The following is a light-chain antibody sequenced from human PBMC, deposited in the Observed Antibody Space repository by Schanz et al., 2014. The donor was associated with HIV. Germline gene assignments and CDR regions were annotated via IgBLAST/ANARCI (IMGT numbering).Light chain of an antibody. V-gene: IGKV3-15*01. CDR2: GAS. CDR3: QQYGSSPLT. Sequence: EIVMTQSPATLSVSPGERATLSCRASQSVSSNLAWYQQRPGQPPRLLIFGASTRATGVPARFSGSGSGTEFTLTISRLEPEDFGVYYCQQYGSSPLTFGPGSKLDVK. CDR1: QSVSSN. J-gene: IGKJ3*01.